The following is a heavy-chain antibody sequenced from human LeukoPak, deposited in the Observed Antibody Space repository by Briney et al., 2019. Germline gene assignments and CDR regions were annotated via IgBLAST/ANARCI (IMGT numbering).Heavy chain of an antibody. J-gene: IGHJ4*02. CDR2: ISYDGNYK. CDR3: AKVDLWSGYGFDS. V-gene: IGHV3-30*18. Sequence: GGSLILSCAASGFTFNTFAMHWVRQAPGKGLEWVALISYDGNYKSYGDSVKGRFTISRDNFKNTVYLQMNSLRAEDTAVYHCAKVDLWSGYGFDSWGQGTLVTVSS. D-gene: IGHD3-3*01. CDR1: GFTFNTFA.